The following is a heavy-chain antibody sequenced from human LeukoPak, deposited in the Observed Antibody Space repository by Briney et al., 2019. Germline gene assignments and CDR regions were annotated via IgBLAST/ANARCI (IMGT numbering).Heavy chain of an antibody. V-gene: IGHV1-18*01. CDR2: INGYNGNT. D-gene: IGHD2-2*01. J-gene: IGHJ4*02. CDR3: ASGYCSSTSCYSFDY. Sequence: ASVKVSCKASGYTFTSSGISWVRQAPGQGLEWMGWINGYNGNTNYEQQFQGRVTMTTDTSTSAAYMELRSLRSDDTAVYYCASGYCSSTSCYSFDYWGQGTLVTVSS. CDR1: GYTFTSSG.